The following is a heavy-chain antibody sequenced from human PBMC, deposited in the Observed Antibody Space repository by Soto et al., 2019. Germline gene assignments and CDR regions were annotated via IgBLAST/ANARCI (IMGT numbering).Heavy chain of an antibody. V-gene: IGHV3-23*01. Sequence: EVQVLESGGGLVQPGGSLRLSCAGSGFSFSTYAMSWVRQAPGKGLEWVSSISGSGGNIYYADSVEGRFTISRDNSKKTLYLQMNSLRAEDTAVYYCAKDQRTFGSGSACYMDVWGKGTTVTVSS. CDR3: AKDQRTFGSGSACYMDV. J-gene: IGHJ6*03. D-gene: IGHD3-10*01. CDR2: ISGSGGNI. CDR1: GFSFSTYA.